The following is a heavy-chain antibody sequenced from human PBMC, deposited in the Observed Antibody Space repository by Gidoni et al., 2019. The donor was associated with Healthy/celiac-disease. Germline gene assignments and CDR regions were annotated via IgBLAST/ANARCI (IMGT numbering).Heavy chain of an antibody. CDR1: GGSFSGYY. Sequence: QVQLQQWGAGLLKPSETLSLTCAVYGGSFSGYYWSWIRQPPGKGLEWIGEINHSGSTNYNPSLKSRVTISVDTFKNQFSLKLSSVTAADTAVYYCARGLGFWSGYYARWFDPWGQGTLVTVSS. CDR3: ARGLGFWSGYYARWFDP. CDR2: INHSGST. J-gene: IGHJ5*02. D-gene: IGHD3-3*01. V-gene: IGHV4-34*01.